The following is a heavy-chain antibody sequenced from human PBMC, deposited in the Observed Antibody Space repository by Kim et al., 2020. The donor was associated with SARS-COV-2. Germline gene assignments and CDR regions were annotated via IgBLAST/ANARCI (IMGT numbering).Heavy chain of an antibody. CDR1: GGSISSYY. V-gene: IGHV4-59*01. CDR3: AXXHRXXXQYXXXW. Sequence: SETLSLXCTVSGGSISSYYWSWIRQPPGKGLXXIGXXXYSGXTNYNPSLKSRVTXXVDXXXNQXXXKLXXVTXXXTAXXXCAXXHRXXXQYXXXW. J-gene: IGHJ2*01. CDR2: XXYSGXT.